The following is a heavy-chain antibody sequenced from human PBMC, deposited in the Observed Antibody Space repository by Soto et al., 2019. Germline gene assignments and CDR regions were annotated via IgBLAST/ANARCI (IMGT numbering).Heavy chain of an antibody. CDR2: ISYNGDNH. Sequence: GGSLRLSCAASRFSFSTYGMHWVRQAPGKGRDWVATISYNGDNHYYADSVKGRFTISRDNSKDTLYLQRSSLRAEDTAVYYCAKDAEWLVPKYYYGLDVWGQGTTVTVSS. CDR3: AKDAEWLVPKYYYGLDV. V-gene: IGHV3-30*18. J-gene: IGHJ6*02. D-gene: IGHD6-19*01. CDR1: RFSFSTYG.